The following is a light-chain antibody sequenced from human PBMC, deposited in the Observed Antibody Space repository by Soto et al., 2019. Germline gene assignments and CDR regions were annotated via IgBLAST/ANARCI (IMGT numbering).Light chain of an antibody. CDR1: QSISSW. J-gene: IGKJ2*01. CDR3: QQYNSYPLT. Sequence: DIQMTPSLSTLSASVGDRVTITCRASQSISSWLAWYQQKPGKAPKLLIYKASSLESGVPSRFSGSGSGTEFTLTISSLQPDDFATYYCQQYNSYPLTFGQGTKVDIK. CDR2: KAS. V-gene: IGKV1-5*03.